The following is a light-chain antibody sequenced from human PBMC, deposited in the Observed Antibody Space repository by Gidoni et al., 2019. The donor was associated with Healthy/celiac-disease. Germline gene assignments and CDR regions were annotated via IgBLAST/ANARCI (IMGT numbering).Light chain of an antibody. CDR1: SNDVGGYNF. CDR3: SSYSRTSRYV. J-gene: IGLJ1*01. V-gene: IGLV2-14*01. Sequence: QSALTQPASVSGSPGQSITISCTGTSNDVGGYNFVSWYQQRPGKAPKLMIYEVSNRPSGVSNRFSGSKSGDTASLTVSGLQAEDEADYYCSSYSRTSRYVFGTGTKVTVL. CDR2: EVS.